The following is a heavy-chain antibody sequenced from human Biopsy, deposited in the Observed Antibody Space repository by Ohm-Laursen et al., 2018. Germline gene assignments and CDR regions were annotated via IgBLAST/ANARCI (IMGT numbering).Heavy chain of an antibody. V-gene: IGHV1-58*01. J-gene: IGHJ4*02. D-gene: IGHD1-26*01. CDR3: AAEVGVTVDVGF. CDR2: IVVGSGYA. Sequence: GASVKVSCKASGFTFSNSVVQWVRQARGQRLERIGWIVVGSGYAVYAQNFQERVTITRDLSTSTANMELSSLRSDDTAVYYCAAEVGVTVDVGFWGQGTLVTVSS. CDR1: GFTFSNSV.